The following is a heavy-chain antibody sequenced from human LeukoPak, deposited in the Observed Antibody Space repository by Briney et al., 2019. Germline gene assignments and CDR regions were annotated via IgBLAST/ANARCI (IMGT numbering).Heavy chain of an antibody. CDR2: ISSSGSTI. V-gene: IGHV3-48*04. J-gene: IGHJ4*02. Sequence: GGSLRLSCAASGFTFSSYAMSWVRQAPGKGLEWVSYISSSGSTIYYADSVKGRFTISRDNAKNSLYLQMNSLRAEDTAVYYCAREVPGAQIDYWGQGTLVTVSS. CDR1: GFTFSSYA. D-gene: IGHD3-10*01. CDR3: AREVPGAQIDY.